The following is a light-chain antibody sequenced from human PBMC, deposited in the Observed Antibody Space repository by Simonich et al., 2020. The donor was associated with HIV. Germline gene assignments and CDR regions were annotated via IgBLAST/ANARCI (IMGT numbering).Light chain of an antibody. CDR3: CSYADSNTLV. J-gene: IGLJ2*01. V-gene: IGLV2-23*01. CDR1: SSDVGSYNL. CDR2: EGT. Sequence: QSALTQPASVSGSPGQSITNSCTGTSSDVGSYNLVSWYQQHPGKAPKLMIYEGTKRPSGVSNRFSGSKSGNTASLTIAGLQAEDEADYYGCSYADSNTLVFGGGTKLTVL.